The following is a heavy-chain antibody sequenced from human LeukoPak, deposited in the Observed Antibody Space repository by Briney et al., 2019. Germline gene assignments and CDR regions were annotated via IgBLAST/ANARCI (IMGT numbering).Heavy chain of an antibody. CDR2: ISAYNGNT. CDR3: ARDGRGGYDVPANHNYYYGMDV. Sequence: ASVKVSCKASGYTFTSYGISWVRQAPGQGLEWMGWISAYNGNTNYAQMLQGRVTMTTDTSTSTAYMELRSLRSDDTAVYYCARDGRGGYDVPANHNYYYGMDVWGQGTTVTVSS. J-gene: IGHJ6*02. CDR1: GYTFTSYG. V-gene: IGHV1-18*01. D-gene: IGHD5-12*01.